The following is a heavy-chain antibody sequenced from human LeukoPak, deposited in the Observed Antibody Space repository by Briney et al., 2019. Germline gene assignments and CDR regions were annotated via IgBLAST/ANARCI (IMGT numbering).Heavy chain of an antibody. V-gene: IGHV3-7*01. Sequence: PGGFLRLSCAASGFTFSNYWMSWVRQAPGKGLEWVANIKYYGSEKYYADSVRGRFTISRDNAKNSLYLQMNSLRAEDTAVYYCASALPADHFDYWGQGTLVTVSS. CDR1: GFTFSNYW. CDR3: ASALPADHFDY. J-gene: IGHJ4*02. CDR2: IKYYGSEK.